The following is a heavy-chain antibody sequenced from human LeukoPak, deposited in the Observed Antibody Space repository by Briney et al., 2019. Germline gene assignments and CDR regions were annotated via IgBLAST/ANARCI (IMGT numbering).Heavy chain of an antibody. J-gene: IGHJ4*02. CDR1: GFTFSSYW. V-gene: IGHV3-23*01. Sequence: GGSLRLSCAASGFTFSSYWMSWVRQAPGKGLEWVSAISGSGGSTYYADSVKGRFTISRDNSKNTLYLQINSLRAEDTAVYYCAKVQSNYFDYWGQGTLVTVSS. D-gene: IGHD5/OR15-5a*01. CDR3: AKVQSNYFDY. CDR2: ISGSGGST.